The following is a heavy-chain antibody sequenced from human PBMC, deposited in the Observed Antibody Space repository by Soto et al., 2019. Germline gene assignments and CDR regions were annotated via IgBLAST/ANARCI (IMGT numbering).Heavy chain of an antibody. J-gene: IGHJ6*02. CDR1: GFTFSDYY. Sequence: QVQLVESGGGMVKPGGSLRLSCAASGFTFSDYYMSWIRQAPGKGLEWVSYISSSGSTIYYADSVTGRFTIPRDNTKNSMFLQLNTLRAEATAVYYCARDQQPLANTHDAMHVWSQGTTLTVSS. V-gene: IGHV3-11*01. D-gene: IGHD6-13*01. CDR2: ISSSGSTI. CDR3: ARDQQPLANTHDAMHV.